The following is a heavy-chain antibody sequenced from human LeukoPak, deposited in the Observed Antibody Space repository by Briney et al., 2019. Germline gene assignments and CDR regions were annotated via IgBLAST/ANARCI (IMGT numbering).Heavy chain of an antibody. Sequence: PGGSLRLSCAASGFVFSHYAIYLVRQAPGKGLEWVAVISYDGSNKYYADSVKGRFTISRDNSKNTLYLQMNSLRAEDTAVYYCAKGSWELLSYYFDYWGQGTLVTVSS. CDR1: GFVFSHYA. CDR3: AKGSWELLSYYFDY. D-gene: IGHD1-26*01. J-gene: IGHJ4*02. CDR2: ISYDGSNK. V-gene: IGHV3-30*04.